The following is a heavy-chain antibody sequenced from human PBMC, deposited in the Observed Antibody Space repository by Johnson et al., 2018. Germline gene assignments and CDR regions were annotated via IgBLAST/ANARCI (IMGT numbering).Heavy chain of an antibody. D-gene: IGHD4-23*01. CDR3: ARAKLLDY. J-gene: IGHJ4*02. V-gene: IGHV1-46*01. Sequence: QVQLVQSGAEVKKPGATVKVSCKASGYTFSSAYMHWVRQAPGQGPEWMGMINPIDGGTNYVQNLQGRVTMTSDTSTSTVFMELSRLRSEDTAVYYCARAKLLDYWGQGTLVTVSS. CDR1: GYTFSSAY. CDR2: INPIDGGT.